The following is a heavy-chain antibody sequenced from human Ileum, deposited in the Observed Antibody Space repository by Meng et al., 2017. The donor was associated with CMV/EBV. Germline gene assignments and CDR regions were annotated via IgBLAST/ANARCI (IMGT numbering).Heavy chain of an antibody. CDR2: IRYDGSNQ. CDR1: GFTFNNYG. V-gene: IGHV3-30*02. Sequence: GESLKISCAASGFTFNNYGMHWVRQAPGKGLEWVTFIRYDGSNQYYADSVKGRFTISRDNSKNTLYLQMNSLRAEDTAVYYCAKGGGMVVTPNVFWGQGTLVTVSS. CDR3: AKGGGMVVTPNVF. J-gene: IGHJ4*02. D-gene: IGHD4-23*01.